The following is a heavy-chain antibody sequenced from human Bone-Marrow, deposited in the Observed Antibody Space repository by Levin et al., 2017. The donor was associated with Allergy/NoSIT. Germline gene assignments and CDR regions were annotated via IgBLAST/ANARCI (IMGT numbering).Heavy chain of an antibody. D-gene: IGHD6-13*01. J-gene: IGHJ6*02. CDR2: INPNSGGT. Sequence: ASVKVSCKASGYTFTGYYMHWVRQAPGQGLEWMGRINPNSGGTNYAQKFQGRVTMTRDTSISTAYMELSRLRSDDTAVYYCARASFTTAYSSSWYTRVVCRSQTPSRKEQYGMDVWGQGTTVTVSS. CDR3: ARASFTTAYSSSWYTRVVCRSQTPSRKEQYGMDV. CDR1: GYTFTGYY. V-gene: IGHV1-2*06.